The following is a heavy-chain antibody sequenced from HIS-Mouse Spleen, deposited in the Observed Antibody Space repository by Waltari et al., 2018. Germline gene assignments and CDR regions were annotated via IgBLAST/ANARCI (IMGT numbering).Heavy chain of an antibody. Sequence: QVQLQQWGAGLLKPSETLSLTCAVYGGSFSGYYWSWIRQPPGKGLEWIGDINHSGSTNYNPSLKSRVTISVDTSKNQFSLKLSSVTAADTAVYYCASRVWGTAMPGFDYWGQGTLVTVSS. CDR2: INHSGST. J-gene: IGHJ4*02. CDR1: GGSFSGYY. V-gene: IGHV4-34*01. CDR3: ASRVWGTAMPGFDY. D-gene: IGHD5-18*01.